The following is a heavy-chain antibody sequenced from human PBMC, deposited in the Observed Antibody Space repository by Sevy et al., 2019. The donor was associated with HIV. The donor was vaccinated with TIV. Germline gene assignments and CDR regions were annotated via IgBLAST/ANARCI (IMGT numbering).Heavy chain of an antibody. CDR2: IRYDGSNK. CDR1: GFTFSTYD. Sequence: GGSLRLSCAASGFTFSTYDMHWVRQAPGKGLEWVAYIRYDGSNKYYADSVMGRFTISRDNSKNTLYLQMNSLRAEDTAVYYCARGRKTTQEWLEELDYYYGVDVWGQGTTVTVSS. J-gene: IGHJ6*02. CDR3: ARGRKTTQEWLEELDYYYGVDV. D-gene: IGHD2-8*01. V-gene: IGHV3-30*02.